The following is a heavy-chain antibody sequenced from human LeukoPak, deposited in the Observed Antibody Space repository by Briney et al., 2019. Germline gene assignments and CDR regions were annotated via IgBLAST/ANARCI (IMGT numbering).Heavy chain of an antibody. V-gene: IGHV1-69*06. CDR2: IIPIFGTA. CDR1: GGSFNSYA. CDR3: ARSQPLAYFDL. Sequence: SVKVSCKASGGSFNSYAISWVRQAPGQGLEWMGGIIPIFGTANYAQKLQGRVTITADKSTNTAYMELSSLRSEDTAVYYCARSQPLAYFDLWGRGTLVTVSS. J-gene: IGHJ2*01.